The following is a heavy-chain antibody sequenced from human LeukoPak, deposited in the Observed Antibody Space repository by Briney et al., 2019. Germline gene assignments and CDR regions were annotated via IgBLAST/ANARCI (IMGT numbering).Heavy chain of an antibody. D-gene: IGHD6-6*01. CDR3: AHIAARPGKDDY. CDR1: GGSFSRSY. Sequence: SETLSLTCVVYGGSFSRSYWSWVRRPPGKGLEAMGEINHSGSTNYNPSLKSRVTISVDTSKNQFSLKLSSVTAADTSVYYCAHIAARPGKDDYWGHGTLDTVSS. V-gene: IGHV4-34*01. J-gene: IGHJ4*01. CDR2: INHSGST.